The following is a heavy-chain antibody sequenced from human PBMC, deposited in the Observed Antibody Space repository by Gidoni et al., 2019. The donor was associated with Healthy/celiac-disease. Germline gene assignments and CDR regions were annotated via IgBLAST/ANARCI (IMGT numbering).Heavy chain of an antibody. CDR1: GYSFTSSW. CDR3: ARLGDCSGGSCYDNIDY. J-gene: IGHJ4*02. Sequence: EVQLVQSGAEVKKPGESLRISCKGSGYSFTSSWISWVRQMPGKGLEWMGRIDRSDSYTNDSPSFQGHVTISADKSISTAYLQWSSLKASDTAMYYCARLGDCSGGSCYDNIDYWGQGTLVTVSS. CDR2: IDRSDSYT. V-gene: IGHV5-10-1*03. D-gene: IGHD2-15*01.